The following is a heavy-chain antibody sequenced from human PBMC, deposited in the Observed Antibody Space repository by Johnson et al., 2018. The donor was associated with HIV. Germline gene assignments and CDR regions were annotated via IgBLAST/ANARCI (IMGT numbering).Heavy chain of an antibody. CDR1: GFTFSGSA. D-gene: IGHD2-8*01. CDR3: ARRTLGGYCPNGICPINAFDV. CDR2: IGPKTDNYAT. V-gene: IGHV3-73*02. J-gene: IGHJ3*01. Sequence: VQLVESGGDLVQPGGSLKLSCAASGFTFSGSAIHWVRQTPGKGLEWVGHIGPKTDNYATAYVESVKGRFSVSRDDSKNTAYLEMNSLKIEDTAVYYCARRTLGGYCPNGICPINAFDVWGQGKMVTVAS.